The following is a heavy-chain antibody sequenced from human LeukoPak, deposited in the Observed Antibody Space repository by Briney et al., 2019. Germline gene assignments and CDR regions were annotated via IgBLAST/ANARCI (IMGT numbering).Heavy chain of an antibody. D-gene: IGHD3-22*01. CDR2: ISGDGGST. CDR1: GFTFDDYA. Sequence: GGSLRLXCAASGFTFDDYAMHWVRQAAGKGLEWVSLISGDGGSTYYADSVKGRFTISRDNSKNSLYLQMNSLRTEDTALYYCAKDSSGYYTRWYYYYYMDVWGKGTTVTVSS. J-gene: IGHJ6*03. V-gene: IGHV3-43*02. CDR3: AKDSSGYYTRWYYYYYMDV.